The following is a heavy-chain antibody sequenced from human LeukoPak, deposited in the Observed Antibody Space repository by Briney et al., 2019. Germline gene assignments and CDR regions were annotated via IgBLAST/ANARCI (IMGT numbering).Heavy chain of an antibody. V-gene: IGHV3-23*01. CDR1: GFTFSSYA. Sequence: GGSLRLSCAASGFTFSSYAMSWVRQAPGKGLEWVSAISGSGGSTYYADSVKGRFTISRDSAKNSLYLQMNSLRAEDTAVYYCAKYCSGGSCAHDAFDIWGQGTMVTVSS. D-gene: IGHD2-15*01. J-gene: IGHJ3*02. CDR3: AKYCSGGSCAHDAFDI. CDR2: ISGSGGST.